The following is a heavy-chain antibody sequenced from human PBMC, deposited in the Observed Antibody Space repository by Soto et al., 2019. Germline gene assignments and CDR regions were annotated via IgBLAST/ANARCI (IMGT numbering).Heavy chain of an antibody. J-gene: IGHJ4*02. Sequence: PSETLSLTCTVSGGSISSYYWSWIRQPPGKGLEWIGYIYYSGSTNYNPSLKSRVTISVDTSKNQFSLKLSPVTAADTAVYYCARRRPGLACDYCGQATLVTGSS. CDR3: ARRRPGLACDY. D-gene: IGHD6-19*01. CDR2: IYYSGST. CDR1: GGSISSYY. V-gene: IGHV4-59*01.